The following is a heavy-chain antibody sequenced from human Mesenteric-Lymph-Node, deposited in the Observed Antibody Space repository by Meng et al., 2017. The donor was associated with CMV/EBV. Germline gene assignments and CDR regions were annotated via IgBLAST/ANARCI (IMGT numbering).Heavy chain of an antibody. CDR2: ISRSGTTI. D-gene: IGHD2-2*01. CDR3: ARIPDCITTSCYAFDY. J-gene: IGHJ4*02. Sequence: ESLKISCAASGFAFSSYWMDWVRQAPGKGLEWISYISRSGTTIYYADSVKGRFTISRDNAKNSLYLQMTSLRAEDTAVYYCARIPDCITTSCYAFDYWGQGTLVTVSS. V-gene: IGHV3-48*04. CDR1: GFAFSSYW.